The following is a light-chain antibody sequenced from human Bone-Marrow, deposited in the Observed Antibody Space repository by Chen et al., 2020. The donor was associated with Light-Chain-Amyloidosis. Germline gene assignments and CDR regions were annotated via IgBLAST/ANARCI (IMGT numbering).Light chain of an antibody. CDR1: TSNIGNNF. Sequence: QSILTQPPSASGTPGQRVPISCSGSTSNIGNNFVHWYQHLPGTAPKHLISRNNQRPSGVPARFSGSKSGTSASLTISGLRSEDEADYYCGTWDDSVRGPVFGGGTKLTVL. J-gene: IGLJ3*02. CDR3: GTWDDSVRGPV. CDR2: RNN. V-gene: IGLV1-47*01.